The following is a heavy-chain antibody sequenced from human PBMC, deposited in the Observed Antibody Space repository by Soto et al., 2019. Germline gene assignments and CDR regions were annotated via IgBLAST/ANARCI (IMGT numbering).Heavy chain of an antibody. Sequence: PGGSLRLSCAASGFTFSSYAMSWVRQAPGKGLEWVSGISGSGDSTYYADSVKGRFTISRDNSKNTLYLQMNSLRAEDTAEYYFAKVVPGIAGAGRGYSSHWGRGSRVTVSA. CDR3: AKVVPGIAGAGRGYSSH. J-gene: IGHJ1*01. D-gene: IGHD6-19*01. V-gene: IGHV3-23*01. CDR2: ISGSGDST. CDR1: GFTFSSYA.